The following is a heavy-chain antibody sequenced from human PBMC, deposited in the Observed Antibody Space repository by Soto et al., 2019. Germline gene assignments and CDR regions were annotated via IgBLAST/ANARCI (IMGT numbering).Heavy chain of an antibody. J-gene: IGHJ5*02. Sequence: GGSLRLSCAASGFTFSSYAMSWVRQAPGKGLEWVSAISGSGGSTYYADSVKGRFTISRDNSKNTLYLQMNSLRAEDTAVYYCAKVRRIWQLANPFDPWGQGTLVTVSS. V-gene: IGHV3-23*01. CDR2: ISGSGGST. CDR3: AKVRRIWQLANPFDP. D-gene: IGHD6-6*01. CDR1: GFTFSSYA.